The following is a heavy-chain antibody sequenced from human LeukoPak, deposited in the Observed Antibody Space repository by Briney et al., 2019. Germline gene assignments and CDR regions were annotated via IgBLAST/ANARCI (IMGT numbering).Heavy chain of an antibody. CDR3: ARAQETNYYDSPDAFDI. D-gene: IGHD3-22*01. CDR2: IYYSGST. J-gene: IGHJ3*02. CDR1: GGSISSSSYY. Sequence: SETLSLTCTVSGGSISSSSYYWGWIRQPPGKGLEWIGSIYYSGSTYYNPSLKSRVTISVDTSKNQFSLKLSSVTAADTAVYYCARAQETNYYDSPDAFDIWGQGTMVTVSS. V-gene: IGHV4-39*01.